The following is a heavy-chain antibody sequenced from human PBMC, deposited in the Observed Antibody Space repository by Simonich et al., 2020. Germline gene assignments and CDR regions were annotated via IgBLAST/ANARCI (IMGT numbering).Heavy chain of an antibody. D-gene: IGHD6-6*01. CDR2: ISSSGMTI. J-gene: IGHJ6*02. V-gene: IGHV3-48*03. CDR1: GFTFSSYE. Sequence: EVQLVESGGGLVQPGGSLRLSCAASGFTFSSYEMNWVRQAPGKGLEWVSYISSSGMTIYYADSVKGRFTITRDNAQNSLYLQMNSLRAEDTAVYYCARDFRLQLVEIGTYYYYGMDVWGQGTTVTVSS. CDR3: ARDFRLQLVEIGTYYYYGMDV.